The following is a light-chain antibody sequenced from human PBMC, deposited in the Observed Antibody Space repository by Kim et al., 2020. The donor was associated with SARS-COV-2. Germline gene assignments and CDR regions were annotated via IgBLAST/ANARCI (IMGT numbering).Light chain of an antibody. CDR3: QQHNNWSRT. V-gene: IGKV3-15*01. Sequence: EIVMTQSPATLSVSPGERATLSCRASQSVSSNLAWYQQKPGQAPTLLLYGASTRPTGIPARFSGSGSGTVFTLTISSLQSEDFAVYYCQQHNNWSRTFGQGTKVDIK. CDR1: QSVSSN. J-gene: IGKJ1*01. CDR2: GAS.